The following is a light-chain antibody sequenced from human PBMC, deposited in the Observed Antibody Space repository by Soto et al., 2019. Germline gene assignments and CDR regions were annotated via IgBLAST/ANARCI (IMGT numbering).Light chain of an antibody. V-gene: IGLV1-44*01. CDR1: SSNIGSNT. CDR2: SDN. J-gene: IGLJ3*02. Sequence: QSVLTQPPSASGTPGQRVTISCSGGSSNIGSNTVNWYQQLPGTAPKLLIYSDNQRPSGVPDRFSGPKSGTSASLAISGLQSEDEADYYCAAWDDSLNGWVFGGGPKLTVL. CDR3: AAWDDSLNGWV.